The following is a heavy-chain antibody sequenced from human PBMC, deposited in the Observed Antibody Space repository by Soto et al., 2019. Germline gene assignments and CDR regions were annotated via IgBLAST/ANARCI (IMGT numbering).Heavy chain of an antibody. CDR3: ATSPRFAFDF. Sequence: QVQLQESGPGLVKPSETLSLTCTVSGGSFSTNNNYWGWIRQPPGKGLEWIGYISYSGATNYNPSLKSRVTISVDTSKNQFSLKLNSVTAADTAVYYCATSPRFAFDFWGPGTMITVSS. CDR1: GGSFSTNNNY. CDR2: ISYSGAT. J-gene: IGHJ3*01. D-gene: IGHD3-16*01. V-gene: IGHV4-61*01.